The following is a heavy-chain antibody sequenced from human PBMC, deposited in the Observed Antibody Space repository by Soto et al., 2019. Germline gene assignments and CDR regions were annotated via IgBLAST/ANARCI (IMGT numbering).Heavy chain of an antibody. Sequence: EVQLVESGGGLVQPGGSLRLSCAASGFTFSSYWMHWVRQAPGKGLVWVSRINSDGSSTSYADSVKGRFTISRDNAKNTLYLQMNSLRAEDTAVYYSARERMEGADYGDYASDYWGQGTLVTVSS. CDR1: GFTFSSYW. CDR2: INSDGSST. V-gene: IGHV3-74*01. J-gene: IGHJ4*02. CDR3: ARERMEGADYGDYASDY. D-gene: IGHD4-17*01.